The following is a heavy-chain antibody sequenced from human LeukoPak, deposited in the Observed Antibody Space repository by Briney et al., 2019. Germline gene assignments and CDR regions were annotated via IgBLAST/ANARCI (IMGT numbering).Heavy chain of an antibody. D-gene: IGHD2-2*01. V-gene: IGHV3-21*01. CDR3: ARGGAYRSSTSCYGGEYYYYYYMDV. J-gene: IGHJ6*03. Sequence: GGSLRLSCAASGFTFSSYSMNWVRQAPGKGLEWVSSISSSSSYIYYADSVKGRFTISRDNAKNSLYLQMNSLRAEDTAVYYCARGGAYRSSTSCYGGEYYYYYYMDVWGKGTTVTVSS. CDR1: GFTFSSYS. CDR2: ISSSSSYI.